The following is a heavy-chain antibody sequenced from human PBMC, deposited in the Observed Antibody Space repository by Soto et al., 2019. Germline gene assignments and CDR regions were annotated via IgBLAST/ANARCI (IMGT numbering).Heavy chain of an antibody. CDR1: GFSLSTSGVG. CDR2: IYWDDDK. D-gene: IGHD3-3*01. Sequence: QITLKESGPTLVKPTQTLTLTCTFSGFSLSTSGVGVGWIRQPPGKALEWLALIYWDDDKRYSPPLKSRLTMTKDTSKNQVVLTITHMDPVDTATYSRDHSDLRFLEWLSAHLFYYWGQGTLVTVSS. J-gene: IGHJ4*02. CDR3: DHSDLRFLEWLSAHLFYY. V-gene: IGHV2-5*02.